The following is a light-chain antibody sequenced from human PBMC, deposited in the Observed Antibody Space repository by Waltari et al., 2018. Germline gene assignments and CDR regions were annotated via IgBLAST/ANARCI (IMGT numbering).Light chain of an antibody. CDR2: LDS. Sequence: DIVMTQSPLSLPVTPGEPASISCRSSQSLLHSNGYNYLDWYLQKPGQSPQLLIYLDSNRASGVPDRFSGSGSGTDFTLKINRVEAEDVGVYYCMQALQTPMYTFGQGTKLEIK. CDR1: QSLLHSNGYNY. CDR3: MQALQTPMYT. V-gene: IGKV2-28*01. J-gene: IGKJ2*01.